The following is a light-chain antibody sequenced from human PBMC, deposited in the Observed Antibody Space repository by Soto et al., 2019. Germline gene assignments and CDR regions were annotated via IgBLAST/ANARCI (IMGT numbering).Light chain of an antibody. J-gene: IGKJ2*01. CDR2: GAS. CDR1: QSISSSY. Sequence: EIVLTQSPGTLSLSPGERATLSCRASQSISSSYVAWYQQKPGRAPRLLIYGASSRATGIPDRFSGSGSGTDFTLTISRLEPEDLAVYYCQQYGSPHGSSPLTFGQGTKLEIK. CDR3: QQYGSPHGSSPLT. V-gene: IGKV3-20*01.